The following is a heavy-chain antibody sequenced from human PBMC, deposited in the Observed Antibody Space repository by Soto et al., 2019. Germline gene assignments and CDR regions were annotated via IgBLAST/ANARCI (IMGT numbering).Heavy chain of an antibody. CDR3: TKDYTYDFATYKRFDF. Sequence: LRLSCATSGFGFSSYAMSWVRQVAGKGLEWVSTISGSGGTTHYTDSVKGRFTISRDNFKNTLFLQMNSLRAEDTAIYYCTKDYTYDFATYKRFDFWGQGVMVTVSS. CDR2: ISGSGGTT. V-gene: IGHV3-23*01. J-gene: IGHJ4*02. CDR1: GFGFSSYA. D-gene: IGHD2-15*01.